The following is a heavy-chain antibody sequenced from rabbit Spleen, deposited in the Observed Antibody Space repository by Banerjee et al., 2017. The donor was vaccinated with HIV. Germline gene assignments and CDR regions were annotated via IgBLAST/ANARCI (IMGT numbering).Heavy chain of an antibody. Sequence: QSLEESGGDLVKPGASLTLTCKASGFSLSSNYRIWWVRQAPGKGLEWIACMDTSFSDTWYASWAKGRFTISKTSSTTVTLQMTSLTAADTATYFCARDGAGGSYFALWGQGTLVTVS. V-gene: IGHV1S40*01. CDR1: GFSLSSNYR. CDR2: MDTSFSDT. J-gene: IGHJ4*01. CDR3: ARDGAGGSYFAL. D-gene: IGHD8-1*01.